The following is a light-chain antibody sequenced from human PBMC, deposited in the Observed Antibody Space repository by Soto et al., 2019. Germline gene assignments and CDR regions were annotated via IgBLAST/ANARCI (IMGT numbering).Light chain of an antibody. V-gene: IGKV1-16*01. J-gene: IGKJ1*01. CDR1: QGISSF. CDR2: AAS. Sequence: DIQMTQSPSSLSASVGDRVTITCRASQGISSFLLWFQQKPGKAPKSLIYAASRLQSGVPSRFSGSGSGTDFTLTISSLQPEDFATYYCQQYSSYPGTFGQGTKVEIK. CDR3: QQYSSYPGT.